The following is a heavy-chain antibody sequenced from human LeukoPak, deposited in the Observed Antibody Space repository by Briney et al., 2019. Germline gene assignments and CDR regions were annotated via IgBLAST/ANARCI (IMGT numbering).Heavy chain of an antibody. V-gene: IGHV1-18*01. D-gene: IGHD1-26*01. Sequence: ASVKVSCKASGGTFTTYVISWVRQAPGQGLEWMGWISAYNGNTNYAQKLQGRVTMTTDTSTSTAYMELRSLRSDDTAVYYCARDGKHFGIVGGTMDYWGQGTLVTVSS. CDR3: ARDGKHFGIVGGTMDY. CDR1: GGTFTTYV. J-gene: IGHJ4*02. CDR2: ISAYNGNT.